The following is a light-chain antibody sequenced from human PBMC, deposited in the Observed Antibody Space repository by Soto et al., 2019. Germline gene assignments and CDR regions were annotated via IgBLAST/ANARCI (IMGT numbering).Light chain of an antibody. J-gene: IGKJ2*01. CDR3: QQYGSSPYT. CDR1: QSVSSSS. CDR2: GAS. Sequence: EIVLTQSPGTLSLSPGERAILSCRASQSVSSSSLAWYQQKPGQAPRLLIYGASSRATGIPDRFSGSGSGTDFTLTISRLEPEDFAVFYCQQYGSSPYTFGQGTNLEIK. V-gene: IGKV3-20*01.